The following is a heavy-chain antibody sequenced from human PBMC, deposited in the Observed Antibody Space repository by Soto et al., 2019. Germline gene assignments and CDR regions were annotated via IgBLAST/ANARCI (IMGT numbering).Heavy chain of an antibody. D-gene: IGHD3-16*02. CDR2: ISYDGSNE. CDR3: AKELGYDYVWGSYRSSFDY. Sequence: QVQLVESGGGVVQPGRSLRLSCAASGFTFSSYGMHWVRQAPGKGLEWVAVISYDGSNEYYADSVKGRFTISRDNSKNTLYLQMNSLRAEDTAVYYCAKELGYDYVWGSYRSSFDYWGHGTLVTVSS. CDR1: GFTFSSYG. J-gene: IGHJ4*01. V-gene: IGHV3-30*18.